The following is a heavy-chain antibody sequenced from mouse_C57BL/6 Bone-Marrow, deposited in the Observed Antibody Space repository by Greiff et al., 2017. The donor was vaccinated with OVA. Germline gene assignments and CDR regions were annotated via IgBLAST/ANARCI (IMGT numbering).Heavy chain of an antibody. Sequence: EVQVVESGGGLVQPGGSMKLSCAASGFTFSDAWMDWVRKSPEKGLEWVAEIRNKANNHATYYAESVKGRFTISRDDSKSSVYLQMNSLRAEDTGIYYCTRPSLAWFAYWGQGTLVTVSA. CDR1: GFTFSDAW. V-gene: IGHV6-6*01. J-gene: IGHJ3*01. CDR2: IRNKANNHAT. CDR3: TRPSLAWFAY.